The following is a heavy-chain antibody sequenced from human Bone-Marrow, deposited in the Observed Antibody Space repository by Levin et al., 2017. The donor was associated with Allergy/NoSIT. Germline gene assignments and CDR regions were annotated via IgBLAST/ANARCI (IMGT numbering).Heavy chain of an antibody. Sequence: GESLKISCQGSGGSFTTYWIAWMRQMPGKGLECMGIIYPGDSDKKYSPALQGQVTISADRSLRTVYLHWSSLKASDTAIYYCARQESGYYDALDIWGQGTMVTVSS. J-gene: IGHJ3*02. CDR3: ARQESGYYDALDI. D-gene: IGHD3-3*01. CDR2: IYPGDSDK. CDR1: GGSFTTYW. V-gene: IGHV5-51*01.